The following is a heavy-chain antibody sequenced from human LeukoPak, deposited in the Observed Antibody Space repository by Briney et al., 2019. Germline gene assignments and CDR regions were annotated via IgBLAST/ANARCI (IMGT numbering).Heavy chain of an antibody. V-gene: IGHV4-4*02. CDR1: GGSISSSNW. J-gene: IGHJ4*02. Sequence: PSETLSLTCAVSGGSISSSNWWSWVRQPPGKGLEWIGEIYHSGSTNYNPSLKSRVTISVDKSKNQFSLKLSSVTAADTAVYYCAREGNIAVAAFDYWGQGTLVTVSS. CDR2: IYHSGST. D-gene: IGHD6-19*01. CDR3: AREGNIAVAAFDY.